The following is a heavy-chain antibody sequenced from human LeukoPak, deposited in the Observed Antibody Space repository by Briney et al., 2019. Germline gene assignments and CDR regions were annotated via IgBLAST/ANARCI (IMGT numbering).Heavy chain of an antibody. Sequence: GSSVKVSCKASGGSFNSSAISWVRQAPGQGLEWMGRVIALFGTTNYAERFQGRVTITTDESRSTAYMELSSLKSDDTAVYFCARAWSGSYASADYFYYMDVWGKGTTVTVSS. D-gene: IGHD1-26*01. V-gene: IGHV1-69*05. CDR2: VIALFGTT. J-gene: IGHJ6*03. CDR1: GGSFNSSA. CDR3: ARAWSGSYASADYFYYMDV.